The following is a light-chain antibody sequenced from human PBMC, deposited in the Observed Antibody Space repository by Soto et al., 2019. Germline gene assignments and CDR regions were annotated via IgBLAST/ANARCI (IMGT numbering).Light chain of an antibody. V-gene: IGKV2-28*01. Sequence: DIVITQSPLSLSVTPGEPASISCRSSQSLLQSNGYNYLDWYLQKPGQSPQLLIYLGSNRASGVPDRLRGSGSGTDFTLKISRVEAEDVGIYYCMQSLQSWTFGQGTKVEIK. CDR3: MQSLQSWT. CDR1: QSLLQSNGYNY. J-gene: IGKJ1*01. CDR2: LGS.